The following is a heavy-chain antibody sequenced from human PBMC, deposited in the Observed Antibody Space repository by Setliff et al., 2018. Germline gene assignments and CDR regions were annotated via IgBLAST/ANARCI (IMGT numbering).Heavy chain of an antibody. J-gene: IGHJ4*02. CDR2: ISPDGST. D-gene: IGHD3-10*01. Sequence: SETLSLTCTVSAGSISTHYWTWIRQPAGKGLEWIGHISPDGSTTYNPSLKSRVTISSDTSKNHFSLKVNSVTAADTALYYCARSPSSGSYWNPRPFYSDYWGQGTLVTVSS. CDR3: ARSPSSGSYWNPRPFYSDY. V-gene: IGHV4-4*07. CDR1: AGSISTHY.